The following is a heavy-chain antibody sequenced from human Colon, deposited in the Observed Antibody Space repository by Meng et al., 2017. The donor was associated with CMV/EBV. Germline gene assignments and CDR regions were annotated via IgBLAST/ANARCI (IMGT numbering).Heavy chain of an antibody. CDR1: SIRSYY. D-gene: IGHD2-2*02. CDR3: ARALGYCSSTSCYTRFDY. V-gene: IGHV4-59*01. CDR2: LYYRGST. J-gene: IGHJ4*02. Sequence: SIRSYYWSWIRQPPGKGLEWIGYLYYRGSTNSNPSLKSRVTISVDTSKNQFSLKLSSVTAADTAVYYCARALGYCSSTSCYTRFDYWGQGTLVTVSS.